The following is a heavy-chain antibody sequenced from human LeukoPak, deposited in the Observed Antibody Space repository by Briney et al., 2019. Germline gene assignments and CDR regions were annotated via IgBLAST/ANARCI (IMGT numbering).Heavy chain of an antibody. CDR1: GFTFSSYA. J-gene: IGHJ4*02. Sequence: PGGSLRLSCAASGFTFSSYAMHWVRHAPGRGLEWVAVISYDGSNKYYADSVKGRFTISRDNSKNTLYLQMNSLRAEDTAVYYCARDPLAGIAARPGYFDYWGQGTLVTVSS. CDR3: ARDPLAGIAARPGYFDY. D-gene: IGHD6-6*01. CDR2: ISYDGSNK. V-gene: IGHV3-30-3*01.